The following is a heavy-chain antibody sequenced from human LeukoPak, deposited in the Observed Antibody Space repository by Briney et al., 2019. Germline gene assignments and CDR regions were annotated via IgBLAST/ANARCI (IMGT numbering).Heavy chain of an antibody. CDR2: ISGSGSST. Sequence: PGGSLRLSCAASGFTFSSYAISWVRQAPGKGLEWVSAISGSGSSTYYADSVKGRFTISRDNSKSTMYLQMNSLRGEDTAVYYCARVAEWELRGPYRDAFDIWGRGTMVTVSS. D-gene: IGHD1-26*01. J-gene: IGHJ3*02. V-gene: IGHV3-23*01. CDR1: GFTFSSYA. CDR3: ARVAEWELRGPYRDAFDI.